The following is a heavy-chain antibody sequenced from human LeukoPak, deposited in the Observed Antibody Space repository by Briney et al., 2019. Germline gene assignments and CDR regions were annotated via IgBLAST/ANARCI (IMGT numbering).Heavy chain of an antibody. CDR1: GFTFSSYA. V-gene: IGHV3-23*01. CDR2: ISGSGGST. J-gene: IGHJ4*02. CDR3: AKGGRSITMVRGVILDPFDY. Sequence: PGGSLRLSCAASGFTFSSYAISWVRQAPGKGLEWVSAISGSGGSTYYADSVKGRFTISRDNSKNTLYLQMNSLRAEDTAVYYCAKGGRSITMVRGVILDPFDYWGQGTLVTVSS. D-gene: IGHD3-10*01.